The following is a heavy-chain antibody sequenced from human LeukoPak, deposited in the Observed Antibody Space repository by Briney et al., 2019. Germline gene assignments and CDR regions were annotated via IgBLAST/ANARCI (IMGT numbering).Heavy chain of an antibody. J-gene: IGHJ4*02. Sequence: SETLSLTCTVSGGSISSGDYYWSWIRQPPGKGLEWIGYIYYSGSTYYNPPLKSRVTISVDTSKNQFSLKLSSVTAADTAVYYCARDWEMATRFDYWGQGTLVTVSS. CDR2: IYYSGST. CDR1: GGSISSGDYY. V-gene: IGHV4-30-4*01. CDR3: ARDWEMATRFDY. D-gene: IGHD5-24*01.